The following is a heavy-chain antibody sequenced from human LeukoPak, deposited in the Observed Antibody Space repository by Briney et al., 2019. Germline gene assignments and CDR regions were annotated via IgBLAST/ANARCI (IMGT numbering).Heavy chain of an antibody. V-gene: IGHV3-9*01. D-gene: IGHD6-19*01. J-gene: IGHJ4*02. CDR1: GFMFNDYA. CDR3: AKDSGSGYSSGWYGPNY. Sequence: PGRSLRLSCAPSGFMFNDYALHWVRQAPGKGLEWVSSISWNSGNMYYVDSVKGRFTISRDNAKNSLSLQMNSLKPEDTALYYCAKDSGSGYSSGWYGPNYWGQGTLVTVSS. CDR2: ISWNSGNM.